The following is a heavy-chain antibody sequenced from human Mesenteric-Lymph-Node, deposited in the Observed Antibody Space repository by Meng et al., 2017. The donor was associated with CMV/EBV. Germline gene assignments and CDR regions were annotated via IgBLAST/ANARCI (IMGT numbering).Heavy chain of an antibody. Sequence: ISGDSISSGGYYWNWLRQHPGKGLEWIGYIYYSGSTYYNPSLKSRVTISVDTSKNQFSLNLSSVTAADTAVYYCAREIAAGTAHFDFWGQGTLVTVSS. D-gene: IGHD6-13*01. CDR1: GDSISSGGYY. V-gene: IGHV4-31*02. J-gene: IGHJ4*02. CDR2: IYYSGST. CDR3: AREIAAGTAHFDF.